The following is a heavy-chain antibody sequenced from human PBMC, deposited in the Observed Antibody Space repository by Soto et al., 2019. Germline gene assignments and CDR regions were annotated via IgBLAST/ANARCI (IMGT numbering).Heavy chain of an antibody. V-gene: IGHV3-23*01. CDR3: AVWARDCSGADCRA. D-gene: IGHD2-15*01. Sequence: EVQLLDSWGGLVQPGGSLRLSCAASGCPFSSRAMSWVRQAPGKGLEWVSAISGSGTITYYADSVKGRFTISGDTSKNTLYLQMNSLRADDTAVYYCAVWARDCSGADCRAWGQGTLVTVSS. J-gene: IGHJ5*02. CDR1: GCPFSSRA. CDR2: ISGSGTIT.